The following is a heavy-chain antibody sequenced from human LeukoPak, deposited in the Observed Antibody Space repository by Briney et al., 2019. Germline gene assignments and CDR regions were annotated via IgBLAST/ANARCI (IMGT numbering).Heavy chain of an antibody. J-gene: IGHJ4*02. CDR1: GGSISSGGYY. D-gene: IGHD3-10*01. V-gene: IGHV4-31*03. CDR2: IYYSGST. Sequence: PSETLSLTCTVSGGSISSGGYYRSWIRQHPGKGLEWIGYIYYSGSTYYNPSLKSRVTISVDTSKNQFSLKLSSVTAADTAVYYCARPRGSGNYFSGDYWGQGTLVTVSS. CDR3: ARPRGSGNYFSGDY.